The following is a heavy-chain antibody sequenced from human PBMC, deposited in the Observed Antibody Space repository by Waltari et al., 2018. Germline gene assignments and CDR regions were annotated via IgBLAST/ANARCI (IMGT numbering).Heavy chain of an antibody. CDR2: IYTSGST. CDR1: GGSISSYY. D-gene: IGHD2-2*01. V-gene: IGHV4-4*09. J-gene: IGHJ4*02. Sequence: QVQLQESGPGLVKPSETLSLTCTVSGGSISSYYWSWIRQPPGKGLEWIGYIYTSGSTNYNPSHKSRVTISVDTSKNQFSLKLSSVTAADTAVYYCARVPVVPAAEGYYFDYWGQGTLVTVSS. CDR3: ARVPVVPAAEGYYFDY.